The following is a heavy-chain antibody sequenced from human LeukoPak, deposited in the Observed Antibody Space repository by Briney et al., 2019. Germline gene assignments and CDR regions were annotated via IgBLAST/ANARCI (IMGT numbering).Heavy chain of an antibody. D-gene: IGHD3-9*01. Sequence: ASVKVSCKASGYTFTSYGISWVRQAPGQGLEWMGWISTYNGDTNYAQKLQGRVTMTTDTSTSTAYMELRSLRSDDTAVYYCARDHERYLPDAFDIWGQGTMVTVSS. CDR3: ARDHERYLPDAFDI. J-gene: IGHJ3*02. CDR2: ISTYNGDT. V-gene: IGHV1-18*01. CDR1: GYTFTSYG.